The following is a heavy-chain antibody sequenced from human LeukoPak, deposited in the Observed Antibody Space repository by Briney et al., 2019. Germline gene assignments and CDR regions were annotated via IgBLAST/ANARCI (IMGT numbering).Heavy chain of an antibody. Sequence: PSETLSLTCTVSGASISSYSWSWIRQPPGKGLEWVGYIYYSGSSSYNPSLKSRVTISVDTSKNQFSLKLSSVTAAYTAVYYCARSLSGYDSGDIWGQGSLVTVSS. J-gene: IGHJ4*02. D-gene: IGHD5-12*01. CDR2: IYYSGSS. CDR3: ARSLSGYDSGDI. V-gene: IGHV4-59*01. CDR1: GASISSYS.